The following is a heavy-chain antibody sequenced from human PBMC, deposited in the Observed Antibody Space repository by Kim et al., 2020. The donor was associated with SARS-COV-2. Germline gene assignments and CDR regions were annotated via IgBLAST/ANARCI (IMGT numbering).Heavy chain of an antibody. CDR1: GGSFSGYY. J-gene: IGHJ5*02. CDR3: ARQYYYGSGRFDP. V-gene: IGHV4-34*01. Sequence: SETLSLTCAVYGGSFSGYYWSWIRQPPGKGLEWIGEINHSGSTNYNPSLKSRVTISVDTSKNQFSLKLSSVTAADTAVYYCARQYYYGSGRFDPWGQGTLVTVSS. D-gene: IGHD3-10*01. CDR2: INHSGST.